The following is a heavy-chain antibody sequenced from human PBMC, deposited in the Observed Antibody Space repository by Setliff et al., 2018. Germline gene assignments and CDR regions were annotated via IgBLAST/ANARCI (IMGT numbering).Heavy chain of an antibody. D-gene: IGHD2-2*01. CDR2: INPISGGA. CDR3: ERLVRYCTTTSCQRTSGDDF. J-gene: IGHJ4*02. V-gene: IGHV1-2*02. CDR1: GYIFAGYY. Sequence: ASVKVSCKASGYIFAGYYMHWVRQTPGQGLEWMGWINPISGGANYAQKFQGRVTLTRDTSISTGYMEPNSLRSDDTAVYYCERLVRYCTTTSCQRTSGDDFWGQGTLVTVSS.